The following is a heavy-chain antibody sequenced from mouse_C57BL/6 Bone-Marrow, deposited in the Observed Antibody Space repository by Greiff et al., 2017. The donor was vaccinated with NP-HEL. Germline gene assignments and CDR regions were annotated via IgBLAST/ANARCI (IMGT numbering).Heavy chain of an antibody. Sequence: VKLVESGPGLVKPSQSLFLTCSITGFPITSGYYWIWIRQSPGKPLEWMGYITHSGETFYNPSLQSPISITRETSKNQFFLQLNSVTTEDTAMYDCAGDRSGIWFSMDYWGQGTSVTVSS. CDR3: AGDRSGIWFSMDY. J-gene: IGHJ4*01. V-gene: IGHV12-3*01. D-gene: IGHD2-2*01. CDR1: GFPITSGYY. CDR2: ITHSGET.